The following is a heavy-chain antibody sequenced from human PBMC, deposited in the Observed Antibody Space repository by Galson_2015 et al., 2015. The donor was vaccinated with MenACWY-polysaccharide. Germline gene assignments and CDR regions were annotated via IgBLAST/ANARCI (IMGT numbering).Heavy chain of an antibody. Sequence: SLRLSCAASGFTFDDYAMNWVRQAPGKGLEWVSTIGGSGSNTHYADSVKGRFTISRDNSKNTLSLQMNSLRAEDTAVYYCARVRYSTGKYQFDYWGQGTLVAVSS. CDR1: GFTFDDYA. CDR3: ARVRYSTGKYQFDY. CDR2: IGGSGSNT. J-gene: IGHJ4*02. V-gene: IGHV3-23*01. D-gene: IGHD2-2*01.